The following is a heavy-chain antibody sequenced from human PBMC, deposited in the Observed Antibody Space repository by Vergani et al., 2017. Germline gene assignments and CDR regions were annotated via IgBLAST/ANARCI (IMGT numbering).Heavy chain of an antibody. Sequence: QVQLVESGGGVVQPGRSLRLSCAASGFTFSSYGMHWVRQAPGKGLEWVAVISYDGSNKYYADSVKGRFTISRDNSKNTLYLQMNSLRAEDTAVYYCARDPVVVAANYYYYYGMDVWGQGTTVTVSS. J-gene: IGHJ6*02. CDR1: GFTFSSYG. CDR3: ARDPVVVAANYYYYYGMDV. CDR2: ISYDGSNK. D-gene: IGHD2-15*01. V-gene: IGHV3-30*03.